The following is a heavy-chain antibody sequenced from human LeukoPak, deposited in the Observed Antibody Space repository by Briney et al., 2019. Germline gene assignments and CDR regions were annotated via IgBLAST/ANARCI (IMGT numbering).Heavy chain of an antibody. J-gene: IGHJ4*02. V-gene: IGHV4-4*02. CDR3: ARAKSWELILDY. CDR2: IYYSGST. D-gene: IGHD1-26*01. CDR1: GGSISSSNW. Sequence: SETLSLTCAVSGGSISSSNWWSWVRQPPGKGLEWIGYIYYSGSTYYNPSLKSRVTISVDTSKNQFSLKLSSVTAADTAVYYCARAKSWELILDYWGQGTLVTVSS.